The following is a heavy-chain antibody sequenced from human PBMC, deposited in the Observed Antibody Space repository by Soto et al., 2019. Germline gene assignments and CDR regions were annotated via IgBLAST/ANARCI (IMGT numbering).Heavy chain of an antibody. Sequence: ASVKVSCKASGYTFTSYAMHWVRQAPGQRLEWMGWINAGNGNTKYSQKFQGRFTISRDNSKNTLYLQMGSLRAEDMAVYYCARGSIAVAGTFDYWGQGTLVTVSS. CDR3: ARGSIAVAGTFDY. D-gene: IGHD6-19*01. J-gene: IGHJ4*02. V-gene: IGHV1-3*03. CDR2: INAGNGNT. CDR1: GYTFTSYA.